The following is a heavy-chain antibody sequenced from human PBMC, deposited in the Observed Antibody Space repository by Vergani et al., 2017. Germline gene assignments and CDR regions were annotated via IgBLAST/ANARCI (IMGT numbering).Heavy chain of an antibody. D-gene: IGHD3-22*01. CDR3: AREGNSGYYYGCFDY. J-gene: IGHJ4*02. Sequence: EVQLVESGGGLIQPGGSLRLSCAASGFTVSSNYMSWVRQAPGKGLEWVSVIYSGGSTYYADSVKGRFTISRDNSKNTLYLQMNSLRAEDTAVYYCAREGNSGYYYGCFDYWGQGTLVTVSS. CDR2: IYSGGST. V-gene: IGHV3-53*01. CDR1: GFTVSSNY.